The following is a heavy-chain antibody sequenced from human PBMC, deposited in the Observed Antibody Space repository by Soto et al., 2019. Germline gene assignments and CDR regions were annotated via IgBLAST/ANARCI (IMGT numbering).Heavy chain of an antibody. J-gene: IGHJ6*02. CDR3: ARQEIAAAGRLYGGYYYGMDV. CDR2: IYYSGST. Sequence: SETLSLTCTVSGGSISSYYWGWIRQPPGKGLEWIGSIYYSGSTYYNPSLKSRVTISVDTSKNQFSLKLSSVTAADTAVYYCARQEIAAAGRLYGGYYYGMDVWGQGTTVTVSS. CDR1: GGSISSYY. D-gene: IGHD6-13*01. V-gene: IGHV4-39*01.